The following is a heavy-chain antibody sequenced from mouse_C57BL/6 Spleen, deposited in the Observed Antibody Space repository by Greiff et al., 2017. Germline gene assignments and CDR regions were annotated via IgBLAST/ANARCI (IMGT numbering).Heavy chain of an antibody. CDR2: IDPNSGGT. V-gene: IGHV1-72*01. Sequence: QVQLQQPGAELVKPGASVKLSCKASGYTFTSYWMHWVTQRPGRGLEWIGRIDPNSGGTKYNEKVKSKATLTVDKPSSTAYMQLSSLTSEDAVVYYCASAYYYGSRNYYFDYWGQGTTLTVSS. J-gene: IGHJ2*01. D-gene: IGHD1-1*01. CDR3: ASAYYYGSRNYYFDY. CDR1: GYTFTSYW.